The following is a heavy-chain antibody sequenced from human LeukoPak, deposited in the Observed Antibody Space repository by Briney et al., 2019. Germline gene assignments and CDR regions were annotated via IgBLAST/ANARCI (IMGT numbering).Heavy chain of an antibody. J-gene: IGHJ4*02. CDR1: GFPFRSYW. CDR2: IKQDGSKK. V-gene: IGHV3-7*04. D-gene: IGHD5-24*01. CDR3: TRVGYIDEGIDY. Sequence: GSLRLSCVASGFPFRSYWITWVRQAPGEGLEWVANIKQDGSKKSYVDSVKGRFTISRDNAKNSLYLQMNSLRAEDTAIYYCTRVGYIDEGIDYWGQGTLVTVSS.